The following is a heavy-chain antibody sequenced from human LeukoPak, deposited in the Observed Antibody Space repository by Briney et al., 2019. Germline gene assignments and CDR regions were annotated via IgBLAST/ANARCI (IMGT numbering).Heavy chain of an antibody. CDR3: ARRLATVTTSVFDRFDP. D-gene: IGHD4-17*01. Sequence: ASVKVSCKVSGYTLTELSMHWVRQAPGKGLEWMGGFDPEDGETIYAQKFQGRVTMTTDTSTSTAYMELRSLRSDDTAVYYCARRLATVTTSVFDRFDPWGQGTLVTVSS. V-gene: IGHV1-24*01. CDR2: FDPEDGET. CDR1: GYTLTELS. J-gene: IGHJ5*02.